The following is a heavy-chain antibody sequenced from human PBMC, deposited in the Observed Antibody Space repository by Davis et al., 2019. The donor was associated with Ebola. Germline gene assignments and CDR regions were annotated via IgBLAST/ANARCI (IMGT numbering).Heavy chain of an antibody. D-gene: IGHD6-19*01. CDR2: ISPDGSNS. CDR3: ARDGTGWYPGDY. Sequence: GGSLRLSCEVSGFSFRNYGMHWVRQAPGKGLQWVALISPDGSNSWYADCVRGRLTTSRDNSKNTLYLQVNSLRPDDTAVYYCARDGTGWYPGDYWGQGTLVTVSS. V-gene: IGHV3-30-3*01. J-gene: IGHJ4*02. CDR1: GFSFRNYG.